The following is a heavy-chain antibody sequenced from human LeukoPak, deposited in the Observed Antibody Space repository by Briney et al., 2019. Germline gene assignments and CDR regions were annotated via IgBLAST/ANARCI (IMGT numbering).Heavy chain of an antibody. D-gene: IGHD3-16*01. Sequence: GASVKVSCKASGYTLTGYYIHWVRQAPGQVLEWMGWINPNNADTNYAQNFQARVTMTSDTSITTAYMELNGLTSADTAVYYCARGSWGMPIDYWGQGILVTVSS. CDR1: GYTLTGYY. CDR2: INPNNADT. V-gene: IGHV1-2*02. CDR3: ARGSWGMPIDY. J-gene: IGHJ4*02.